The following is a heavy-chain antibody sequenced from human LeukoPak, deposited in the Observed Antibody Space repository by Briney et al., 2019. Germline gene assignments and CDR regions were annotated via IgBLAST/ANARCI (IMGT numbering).Heavy chain of an antibody. V-gene: IGHV4-59*01. D-gene: IGHD1-26*01. Sequence: PETLCPSPAVSGGSISSYYWSCIRQPPGKGLEWIGYIYYSGSTNYNPSLKSRVTISVDTPKPQLSLKQRSVTAADTAVYYCAKVPIVGAAYFFDYWGQGTLVTVSS. CDR1: GGSISSYY. CDR3: AKVPIVGAAYFFDY. CDR2: IYYSGST. J-gene: IGHJ4*02.